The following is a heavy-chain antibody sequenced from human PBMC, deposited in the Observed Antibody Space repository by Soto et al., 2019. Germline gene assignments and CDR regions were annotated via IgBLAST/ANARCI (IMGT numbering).Heavy chain of an antibody. CDR1: GGSISSSSYY. Sequence: SETLSLTCTVSGGSISSSSYYWGWIRQPPGKGLEWIGSIYYSGSTYYNPSLKSRVTISVDTSKNQFSLKLSSVTAADTAVYYCAGGYYDFWSGINYYYRGLDVWGQGATVTVSS. CDR3: AGGYYDFWSGINYYYRGLDV. V-gene: IGHV4-39*01. J-gene: IGHJ6*02. CDR2: IYYSGST. D-gene: IGHD3-3*01.